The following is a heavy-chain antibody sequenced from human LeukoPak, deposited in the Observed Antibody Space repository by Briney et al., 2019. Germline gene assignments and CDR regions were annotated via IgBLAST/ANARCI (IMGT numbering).Heavy chain of an antibody. CDR1: GGSFSGFD. J-gene: IGHJ4*02. Sequence: PSESLSLTCAVYGGSFSGFDWTWVRPPPGKGVEWSGEIYHSGYTTYNPSLKSRVTLSVDMSKNQFSLKLTSVTAADTAVYYCARGYCSGDSCSSFGYWGQGTLVTVSS. V-gene: IGHV4-34*01. CDR3: ARGYCSGDSCSSFGY. D-gene: IGHD2-15*01. CDR2: IYHSGYT.